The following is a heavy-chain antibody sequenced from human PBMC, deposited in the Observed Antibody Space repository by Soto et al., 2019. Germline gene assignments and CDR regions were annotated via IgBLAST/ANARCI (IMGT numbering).Heavy chain of an antibody. V-gene: IGHV1-18*01. CDR1: GYTFTSYG. CDR3: ARDFGSDLSAPGAVFGY. CDR2: ISAYNGNT. J-gene: IGHJ4*02. D-gene: IGHD2-21*02. Sequence: ASVKVSCKTSGYTFTSYGISWVRQAPGQGLEWMGWISAYNGNTKYAHKLQGRVTLTTDTSTSTAYMELWSLRSDDTAFYYCARDFGSDLSAPGAVFGYWGQGAQVTVSS.